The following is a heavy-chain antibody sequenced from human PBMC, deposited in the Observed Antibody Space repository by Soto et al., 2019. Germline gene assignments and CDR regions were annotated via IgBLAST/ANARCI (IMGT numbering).Heavy chain of an antibody. CDR2: INPSGAST. V-gene: IGHV1-46*01. D-gene: IGHD5-12*01. Sequence: ASVKVSCKASGYTFTSYYIHWVRQAPGQGLEWMGMINPSGASTSYAQKFQGRVTMTRDTSTSTVYMELSSVTAADTAVYYCARALDSGYGHDAFDIWGQGTMVTVSS. CDR3: ARALDSGYGHDAFDI. CDR1: GYTFTSYY. J-gene: IGHJ3*02.